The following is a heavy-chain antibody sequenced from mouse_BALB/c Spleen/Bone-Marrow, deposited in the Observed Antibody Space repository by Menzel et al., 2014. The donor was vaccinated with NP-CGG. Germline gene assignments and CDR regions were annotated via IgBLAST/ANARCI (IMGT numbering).Heavy chain of an antibody. CDR3: AARLSHLAMDY. Sequence: QVQLQQSGAELVKPGASLKLSCKASGYTFTNYWIHWVKQRPGQGLEWIGEINPSNGRTNYNEKFKTKATLTVDKSSSTAYMQLSSLTSEGSAVYYCAARLSHLAMDYWGQGTSVTVSS. D-gene: IGHD2-2*01. V-gene: IGHV1S81*02. CDR2: INPSNGRT. CDR1: GYTFTNYW. J-gene: IGHJ4*01.